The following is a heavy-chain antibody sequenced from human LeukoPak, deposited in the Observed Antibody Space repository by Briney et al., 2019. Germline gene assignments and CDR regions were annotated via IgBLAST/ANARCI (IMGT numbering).Heavy chain of an antibody. CDR1: GGSISSYY. CDR3: ARTMTDDAFDI. V-gene: IGHV4-59*01. D-gene: IGHD3-22*01. CDR2: IYYSGST. J-gene: IGHJ3*02. Sequence: SETLSLTCTVSGGSISSYYGSWIRQPPGKGLEWIGYIYYSGSTNYNPSLKSRVTISVDTSKNQFSLKLSSVTAADTAVFYCARTMTDDAFDIWGQGTMVTVSS.